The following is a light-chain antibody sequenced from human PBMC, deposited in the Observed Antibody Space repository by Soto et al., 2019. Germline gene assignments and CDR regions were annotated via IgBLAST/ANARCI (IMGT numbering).Light chain of an antibody. J-gene: IGLJ3*02. CDR3: CSYAGRSTWV. Sequence: QSVLTQPASVSGSPGQSITISCTGTTSDVGNYNLVSWYQQHPGKAPKLMIHEGSKRPSGVSNRFSASKSGNTASLTISGLQAEDEADYYCCSYAGRSTWVFGGGTKLTVL. CDR2: EGS. CDR1: TSDVGNYNL. V-gene: IGLV2-23*01.